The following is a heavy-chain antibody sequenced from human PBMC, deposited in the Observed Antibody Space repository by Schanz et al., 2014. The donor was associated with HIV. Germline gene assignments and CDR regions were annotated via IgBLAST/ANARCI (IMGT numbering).Heavy chain of an antibody. J-gene: IGHJ4*02. CDR3: ARSRYHQFLGYFDL. D-gene: IGHD3-22*01. V-gene: IGHV1-2*02. Sequence: QVQLVQSGAEVKKPGASVRVSCKASGYTFTTYYIHWVRQAPGQGLEWMGWISPNNGATNYAQMFQGRVAVTRDTSINTAYLEVPRLTSDDTAVFYCARSRYHQFLGYFDLWGQGSLVTVSS. CDR2: ISPNNGAT. CDR1: GYTFTTYY.